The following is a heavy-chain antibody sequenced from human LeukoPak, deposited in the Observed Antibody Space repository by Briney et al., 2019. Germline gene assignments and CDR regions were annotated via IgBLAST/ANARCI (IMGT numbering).Heavy chain of an antibody. V-gene: IGHV1-69*04. J-gene: IGHJ4*02. CDR1: GGTFSSYA. Sequence: GASVKVSCKASGGTFSSYAISWVRQAPGQGLEWMGRIIPILGIANYAQKFQGRVTITADKSTSTAYMELSSLRSEDTAVYYCASAPSSGSYSRFYYFDYWGQGTLVTVSS. CDR3: ASAPSSGSYSRFYYFDY. D-gene: IGHD1-26*01. CDR2: IIPILGIA.